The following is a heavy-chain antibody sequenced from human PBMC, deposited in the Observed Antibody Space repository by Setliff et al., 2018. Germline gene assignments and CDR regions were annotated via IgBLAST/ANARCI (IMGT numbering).Heavy chain of an antibody. CDR2: INPGGSEK. V-gene: IGHV3-7*01. CDR1: GFSFRNCW. D-gene: IGHD3-3*01. J-gene: IGHJ5*02. CDR3: GRDVFDFRTGQGGP. Sequence: GGSLRLSCVATGFSFRNCWASWVRQAPGKGPEWLASINPGGSEKYYVDSVKGRFTISRDNAKNSLSLQMNGLRAEDTSVYYCGRDVFDFRTGQGGPWGQGTLVTVSS.